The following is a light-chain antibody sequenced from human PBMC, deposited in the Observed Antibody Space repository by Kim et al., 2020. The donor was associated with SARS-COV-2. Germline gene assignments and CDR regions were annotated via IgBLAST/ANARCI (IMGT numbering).Light chain of an antibody. J-gene: IGLJ1*01. CDR2: DVS. V-gene: IGLV2-14*01. CDR1: SSDVGGYNY. CDR3: SSYTNSSSYV. Sequence: QSALTQPASVSGSPGQSFTISCTGTSSDVGGYNYVSWYQQHPGKAPKLMIYDVSKRPSGVSNRFSGSKSGNTAALTISGLQADDEAEYYCSSYTNSSSYVFGTGTKV.